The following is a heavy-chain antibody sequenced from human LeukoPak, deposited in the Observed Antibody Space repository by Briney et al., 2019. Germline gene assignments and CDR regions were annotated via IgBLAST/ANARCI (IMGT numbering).Heavy chain of an antibody. V-gene: IGHV1-18*01. Sequence: GASVKVSCKASGYTFTNYDISWVRQAPGQGLEWMGWISGYNGKTNYAQNLQGRVTMSTDTSTSTAYMEVRRLRSDDTAVYYCARDGVRYSGYDLNYWGQGTLVTVSS. CDR3: ARDGVRYSGYDLNY. D-gene: IGHD5-12*01. CDR1: GYTFTNYD. J-gene: IGHJ4*02. CDR2: ISGYNGKT.